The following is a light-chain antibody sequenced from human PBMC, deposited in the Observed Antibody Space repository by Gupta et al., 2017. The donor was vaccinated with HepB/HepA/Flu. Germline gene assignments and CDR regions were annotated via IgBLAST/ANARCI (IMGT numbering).Light chain of an antibody. J-gene: IGKJ4*01. CDR3: QQYYSTP. CDR1: QGISSY. V-gene: IGKV1D-43*01. Sequence: AIRMTQSPFSLSASVGDRVTITSWASQGISSYLAWYQQKPTKAPKLFIYNASSLQSGVPSRFSGSGSGTDYTLTISSLQPEDFATYYCQQYYSTPFGGGTKVEIK. CDR2: NAS.